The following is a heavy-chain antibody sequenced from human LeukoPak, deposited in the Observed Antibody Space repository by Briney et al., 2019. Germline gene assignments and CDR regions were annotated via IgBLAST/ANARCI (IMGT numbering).Heavy chain of an antibody. V-gene: IGHV4-39*01. Sequence: SETLSLTCTVSGGAISSGCCYWGWIRQPPGKGLEWIGLIYYSGSTFYNPSLKSRVTISVDTSKNQFSLKLSSVTAADTAVYYCARHTTRTQNGAFDIWGQGAMVTVSS. CDR2: IYYSGST. J-gene: IGHJ3*02. CDR3: ARHTTRTQNGAFDI. CDR1: GGAISSGCCY. D-gene: IGHD1-1*01.